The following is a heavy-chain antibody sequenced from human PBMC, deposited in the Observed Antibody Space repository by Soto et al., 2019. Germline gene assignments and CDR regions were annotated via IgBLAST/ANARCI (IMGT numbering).Heavy chain of an antibody. CDR1: GFTFSSYG. Sequence: PGGSLRLSCAASGFTFSSYGMHWVRQAPGKGLKQVAVISYDGRNKYYADYVKGRFTISRDNSKNTLYLQMNSLRAEDTAAYYCAKVPPTYYYDSSGYPYHSYGMDVWGQGTTVTVSS. V-gene: IGHV3-30*18. J-gene: IGHJ6*02. CDR2: ISYDGRNK. D-gene: IGHD3-22*01. CDR3: AKVPPTYYYDSSGYPYHSYGMDV.